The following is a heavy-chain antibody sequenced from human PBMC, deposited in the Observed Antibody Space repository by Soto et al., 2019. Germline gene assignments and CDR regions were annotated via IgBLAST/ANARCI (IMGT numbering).Heavy chain of an antibody. V-gene: IGHV3-23*01. Sequence: GGSLRLSCAASGFTFSSYAMCWVRQAPGKGLEWVSAISGSGVSTYYADSVKGRFTISRDNSKNMVYLQMNSLRAEDTAVYYCAKDRARDIVVVPAARTTYYYYGMDIWGQGTTVTVSS. D-gene: IGHD2-2*01. CDR2: ISGSGVST. CDR3: AKDRARDIVVVPAARTTYYYYGMDI. J-gene: IGHJ6*02. CDR1: GFTFSSYA.